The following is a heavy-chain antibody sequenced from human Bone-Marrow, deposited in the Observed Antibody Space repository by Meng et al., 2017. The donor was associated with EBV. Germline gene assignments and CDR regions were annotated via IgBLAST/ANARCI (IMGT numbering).Heavy chain of an antibody. Sequence: QWQLVHAGAEVKRPGSSVKVSCKTSGGTLSSDAISWVRQAPGQGLVWLGGLIPMSGAPYYAQNFQGRVTITADESTSTHYMELSNLRSEDTAMYYCASESGRGFTPDYWGQGTLVTVSS. CDR2: LIPMSGAP. V-gene: IGHV1-69*01. CDR3: ASESGRGFTPDY. CDR1: GGTLSSDA. D-gene: IGHD3-10*01. J-gene: IGHJ4*02.